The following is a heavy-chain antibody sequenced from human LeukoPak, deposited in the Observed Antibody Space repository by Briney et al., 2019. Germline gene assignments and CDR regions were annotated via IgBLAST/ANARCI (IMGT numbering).Heavy chain of an antibody. V-gene: IGHV4-4*07. CDR1: DDSISNNC. CDR2: LDTSGTT. CDR3: ARDRALANYGDHHYYFDN. J-gene: IGHJ4*02. D-gene: IGHD4-17*01. Sequence: SETLSLTCTVSDDSISNNCWSWIRQRARKGMEWDGRLDTSGTTNYNPSLTLRVTMSADKSKIQLSLRLNSVTAADTAVYYCARDRALANYGDHHYYFDNWGQGILVTVSS.